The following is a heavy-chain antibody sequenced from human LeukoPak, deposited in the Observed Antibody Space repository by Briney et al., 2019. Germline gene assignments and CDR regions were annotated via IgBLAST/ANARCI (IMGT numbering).Heavy chain of an antibody. CDR3: ARASNRNSINFDY. CDR1: GFTFSSYW. Sequence: GGSLRLSCAVSGFTFSSYWMHWVRQAPGKGLVWVSRINGDGSTSNYAHSVKGRFTISRDNTKNTLYLQMNSPRAEDTAVYYCARASNRNSINFDYWGQGTLVTVSS. J-gene: IGHJ4*02. V-gene: IGHV3-74*01. CDR2: INGDGSTS. D-gene: IGHD1-1*01.